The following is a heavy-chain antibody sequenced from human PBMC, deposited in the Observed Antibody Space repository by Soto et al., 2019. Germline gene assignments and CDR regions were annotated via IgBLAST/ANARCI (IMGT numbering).Heavy chain of an antibody. CDR3: ARSYDFWSGYYTGYFDY. CDR2: ISYDGSNK. J-gene: IGHJ4*02. Sequence: QVQLVESGGGVVQPGRSLRLSCAASGFTFSSYAMHWVRQAPGKGLEWVAVISYDGSNKYYADSVKGRFTISRDNSKNTLYLQMNSLRAEDTAVYYCARSYDFWSGYYTGYFDYWGQGTLVTVSS. CDR1: GFTFSSYA. V-gene: IGHV3-30-3*01. D-gene: IGHD3-3*01.